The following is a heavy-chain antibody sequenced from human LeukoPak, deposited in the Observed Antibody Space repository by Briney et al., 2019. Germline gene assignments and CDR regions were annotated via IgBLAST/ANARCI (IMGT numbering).Heavy chain of an antibody. CDR1: GFTFSTYG. CDR2: IRSDGSNN. J-gene: IGHJ4*02. V-gene: IGHV3-30*02. D-gene: IGHD3-10*01. Sequence: PGGSLRLSCAASGFTFSTYGMHWVRQAPGKGLEWVAFIRSDGSNNYYTDSVKGRFTISRDNSKNTLYLQMNSLSAEDTAVYYCAKKYGSGSYNFDYWGQGTLVTVSS. CDR3: AKKYGSGSYNFDY.